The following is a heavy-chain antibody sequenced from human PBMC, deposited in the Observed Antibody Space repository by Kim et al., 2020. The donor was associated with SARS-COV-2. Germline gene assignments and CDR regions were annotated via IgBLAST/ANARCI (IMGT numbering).Heavy chain of an antibody. CDR1: GFTFSSYE. CDR2: ISSGGSTI. CDR3: ARERLLWFGDHDAFDI. D-gene: IGHD3-10*01. V-gene: IGHV3-48*03. Sequence: GGSLRLSCAASGFTFSSYEMNWVRQAPGKGLEWVSYISSGGSTIYYADSVKGRFTISRDNAKNSLYLQMNSLRAEDTAVYYCARERLLWFGDHDAFDIWGQGTMVTVSS. J-gene: IGHJ3*02.